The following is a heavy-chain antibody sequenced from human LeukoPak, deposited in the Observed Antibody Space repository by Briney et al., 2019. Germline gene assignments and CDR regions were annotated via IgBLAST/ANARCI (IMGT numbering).Heavy chain of an antibody. V-gene: IGHV3-21*01. CDR2: INSSSSYI. CDR1: GFTFSSYS. Sequence: KSGGSLRLSCAASGFTFSSYSMNWVRQAPGKGLEWVSSINSSSSYIYYADSVKGRFTISRDNAKNSLYLQMNSQRAEDTAVYYCARSRMVRGVISAFDIWGQGTMVTVSS. CDR3: ARSRMVRGVISAFDI. J-gene: IGHJ3*02. D-gene: IGHD3-10*01.